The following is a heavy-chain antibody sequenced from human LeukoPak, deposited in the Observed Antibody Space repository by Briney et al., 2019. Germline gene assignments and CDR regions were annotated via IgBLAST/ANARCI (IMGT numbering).Heavy chain of an antibody. V-gene: IGHV4-39*01. CDR1: GGSISSSSYY. J-gene: IGHJ2*01. CDR3: ARRPYWYFDL. CDR2: IYYSGST. Sequence: SETLSLTCTVSGGSISSSSYYWGWIRQPPGKGLEWIGSIYYSGSTYYNSSLKSRLTISVDTSKNQFSLKLSSVTAADTAVYYCARRPYWYFDLWGRGTLVTVSS.